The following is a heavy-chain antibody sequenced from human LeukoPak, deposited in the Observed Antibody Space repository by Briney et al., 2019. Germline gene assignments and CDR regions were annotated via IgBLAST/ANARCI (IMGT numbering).Heavy chain of an antibody. J-gene: IGHJ5*02. CDR2: IYHSGST. CDR3: ARQYQLLHNGRNWFYP. Sequence: SGTLSLTCAVSGVSISSSNWWSWLRPPPGKGLEWIGVIYHSGSTNYNPSLKSRVTISVDKPKNQLSLKLSYVTAGDTAVYYCARQYQLLHNGRNWFYPWGQGTLVTVSS. V-gene: IGHV4-4*02. D-gene: IGHD2-2*01. CDR1: GVSISSSNW.